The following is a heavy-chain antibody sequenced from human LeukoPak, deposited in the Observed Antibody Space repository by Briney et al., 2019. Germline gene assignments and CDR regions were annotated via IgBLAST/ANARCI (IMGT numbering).Heavy chain of an antibody. CDR3: ARDGRFPPEVLPRYFDY. Sequence: SETLSLTCTVSGGSISSGSYYWSWIRQPAGKGLEWIGRIYTSGSTYYNPSLKSRVTISVETSKNQFSLKLSSVTAADTAVYYCARDGRFPPEVLPRYFDYWGQGTLVTVSS. CDR2: IYTSGST. CDR1: GGSISSGSYY. D-gene: IGHD1-26*01. J-gene: IGHJ4*02. V-gene: IGHV4-61*02.